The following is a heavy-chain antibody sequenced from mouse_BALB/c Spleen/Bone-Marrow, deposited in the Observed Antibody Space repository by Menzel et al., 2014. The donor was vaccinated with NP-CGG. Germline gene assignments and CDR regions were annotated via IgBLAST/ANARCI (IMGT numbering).Heavy chain of an antibody. CDR2: IHPGNSDT. V-gene: IGHV1-5*01. Sequence: VQPQQSGTVLARPGAAVKMSCKASGYTFSNYWMHWIKQRPGQGLEWIGTIHPGNSDTTYNQKFKGKAKLTAVTSTSTAYMELSSLTNEDSAVYYCTTLARNNFDYWGQGTTLTVSS. CDR3: TTLARNNFDY. CDR1: GYTFSNYW. J-gene: IGHJ2*01. D-gene: IGHD3-1*01.